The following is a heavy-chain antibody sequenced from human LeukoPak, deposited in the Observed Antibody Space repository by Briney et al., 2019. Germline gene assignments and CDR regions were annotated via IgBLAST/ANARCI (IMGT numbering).Heavy chain of an antibody. J-gene: IGHJ4*02. Sequence: GGSLRLSCEASGLSFSSYGMSWVRQAPGKGLQWVSAITGGGGTTYYADSVKGRFTISRDNSKNMLYLQMNSLRAEDTAVYYCAKMQGYFDYWGQGTLVPVSS. CDR2: ITGGGGTT. V-gene: IGHV3-23*01. CDR3: AKMQGYFDY. CDR1: GLSFSSYG.